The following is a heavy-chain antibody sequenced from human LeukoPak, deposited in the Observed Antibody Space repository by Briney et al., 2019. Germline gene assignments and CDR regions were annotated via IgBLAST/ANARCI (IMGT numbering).Heavy chain of an antibody. CDR3: ASPTADYYDSSGYYY. Sequence: GGSLRLSCAASGLTFSSYWMHWVRQAPGKGLVWVSRINSDGSSISYAGSVKARFTISTDTAKNTLCLQMNNLRAEDTAVYYCASPTADYYDSSGYYYWGQGTLVTVSS. CDR2: INSDGSSI. CDR1: GLTFSSYW. D-gene: IGHD3-22*01. V-gene: IGHV3-74*01. J-gene: IGHJ4*02.